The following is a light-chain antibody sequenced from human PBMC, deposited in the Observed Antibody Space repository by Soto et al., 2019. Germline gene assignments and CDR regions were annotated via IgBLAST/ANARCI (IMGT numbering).Light chain of an antibody. V-gene: IGKV3D-20*02. CDR2: GAS. CDR1: QSVSRRY. J-gene: IGKJ4*01. CDR3: QQRSNWPLT. Sequence: EIVLTQSPGTLSLSPGERATLSCRASQSVSRRYLAWYQQKPGQAPRLLIYGASSRATGIPDRFSGSGSGTDFTLTISSLEPEDFAVYYCQQRSNWPLTFGGGTKVDIK.